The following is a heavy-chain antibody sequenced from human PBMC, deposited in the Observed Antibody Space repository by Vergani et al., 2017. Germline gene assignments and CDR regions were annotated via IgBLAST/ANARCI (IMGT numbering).Heavy chain of an antibody. J-gene: IGHJ5*02. D-gene: IGHD3-10*01. Sequence: EVQLVESGGGLVKPGGSLRLSCAASGFTFSSYSMNWVRQAPGKGLEWVSSISSSSSYIYYADSVKGRFTISRDNAKNSLYLQMNSLRAEDTAVYYCARPLLGDYGSGTGFGSWGQGTLVTVSS. CDR2: ISSSSSYI. CDR1: GFTFSSYS. CDR3: ARPLLGDYGSGTGFGS. V-gene: IGHV3-21*01.